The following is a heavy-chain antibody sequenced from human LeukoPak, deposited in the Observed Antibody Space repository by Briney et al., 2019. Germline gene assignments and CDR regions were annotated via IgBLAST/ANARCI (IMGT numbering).Heavy chain of an antibody. Sequence: ASVKVSCKASGYTFTSYYMHWVRQAPGEGLEWMGIINPSGGSTSYAQKFQGRVTMTRDMSTGTVYMELSSLRSEDTAVYYCARTQGDDAFDIWGQGTMVTVSS. J-gene: IGHJ3*02. CDR1: GYTFTSYY. V-gene: IGHV1-46*01. CDR3: ARTQGDDAFDI. D-gene: IGHD3-16*01. CDR2: INPSGGST.